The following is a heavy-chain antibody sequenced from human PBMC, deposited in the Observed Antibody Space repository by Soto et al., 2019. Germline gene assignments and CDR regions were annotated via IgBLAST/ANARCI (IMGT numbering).Heavy chain of an antibody. Sequence: GESLKISCKGSGYSFTSYWIGWVRQMPGKGLEWMGIIYPGDSDTRYSPSFQGQVTISADKSISTAYLQWSSLKASDTAMYYCARQYGSGSYPIPFDYWGQGTLVTVSS. CDR2: IYPGDSDT. CDR1: GYSFTSYW. D-gene: IGHD3-10*01. V-gene: IGHV5-51*01. CDR3: ARQYGSGSYPIPFDY. J-gene: IGHJ4*02.